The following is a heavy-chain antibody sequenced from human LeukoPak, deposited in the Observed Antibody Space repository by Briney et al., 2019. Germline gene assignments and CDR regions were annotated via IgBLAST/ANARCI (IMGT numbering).Heavy chain of an antibody. CDR2: ISAYNGNT. D-gene: IGHD6-13*01. V-gene: IGHV1-18*04. CDR1: GYTFTGYY. Sequence: GASVKVSCKASGYTFTGYYMHWVRQAPGQGLEWMGWISAYNGNTNYAQKLQGRVTMTTDTSTSTAYMELRSLRSDDTAVYYCARDHGQQLTYYYYYYMDVWGKGTTVTVSS. CDR3: ARDHGQQLTYYYYYYMDV. J-gene: IGHJ6*03.